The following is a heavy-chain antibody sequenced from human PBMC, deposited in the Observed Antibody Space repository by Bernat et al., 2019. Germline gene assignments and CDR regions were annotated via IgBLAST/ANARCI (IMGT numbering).Heavy chain of an antibody. CDR2: ISGSGGST. CDR1: GFTFSSYA. Sequence: EVQLLESGGGLVQPGGSLRLSCAASGFTFSSYAMSWVRQAPGKGLEWVSAISGSGGSTYYADSVKGRFTISRDNSKNTLYLQMNSLRAEDTVVYYCAKDLAGLRLGELSSYVDYWGQGALVTVSS. D-gene: IGHD3-16*02. CDR3: AKDLAGLRLGELSSYVDY. V-gene: IGHV3-23*01. J-gene: IGHJ4*02.